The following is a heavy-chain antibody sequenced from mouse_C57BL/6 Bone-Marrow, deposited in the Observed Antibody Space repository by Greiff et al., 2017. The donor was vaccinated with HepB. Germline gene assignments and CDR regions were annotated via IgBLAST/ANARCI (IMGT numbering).Heavy chain of an antibody. Sequence: QVQLQQSGAELAKPGASVRLSCKASGYTFPTYWMHWVKQRPGQGLDWIGYINPGSGYTKYNQKFKDKATLTADKSSSTAYMQLSSLTYEDSAVYICARDNGSYGFADGGQGTLVTVTA. V-gene: IGHV1-7*01. CDR1: GYTFPTYW. J-gene: IGHJ3*01. CDR2: INPGSGYT. D-gene: IGHD2-12*01. CDR3: ARDNGSYGFAD.